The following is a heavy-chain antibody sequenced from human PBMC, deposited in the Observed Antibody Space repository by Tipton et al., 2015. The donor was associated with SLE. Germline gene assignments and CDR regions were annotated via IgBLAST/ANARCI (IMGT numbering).Heavy chain of an antibody. CDR1: GGSISSYS. J-gene: IGHJ3*02. CDR3: ARVWDYGDAFDI. D-gene: IGHD4-17*01. Sequence: TLSLTCSVSGGSISSYSWSWIRQPAGKGLEWIGYIYSGGSTNYNPSLKSRDNISVDTSKNQFSLNLNSGTAADTAVYYCARVWDYGDAFDIWGQGTMVTVFS. V-gene: IGHV4-59*01. CDR2: IYSGGST.